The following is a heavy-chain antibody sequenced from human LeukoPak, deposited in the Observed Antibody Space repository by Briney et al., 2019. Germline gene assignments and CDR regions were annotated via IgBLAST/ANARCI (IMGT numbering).Heavy chain of an antibody. CDR1: GFTFSSYA. CDR3: AGGGGSFDY. Sequence: GGSLRLSCAASGFTFSSYAMNWVRQAPGKGLEWVSYISSSSSTIYYADSVKGRFTISRDNAKNSLYLQMNSLRAEDTAVYYCAGGGGSFDYWGQGTLVTVSS. D-gene: IGHD3-16*01. V-gene: IGHV3-48*04. J-gene: IGHJ4*02. CDR2: ISSSSSTI.